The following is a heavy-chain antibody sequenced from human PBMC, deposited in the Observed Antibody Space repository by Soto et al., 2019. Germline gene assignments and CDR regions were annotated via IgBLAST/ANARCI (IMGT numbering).Heavy chain of an antibody. V-gene: IGHV1-18*01. CDR3: ARQTRGGSDIVAPEWPYYFDY. D-gene: IGHD5-12*01. Sequence: ASVKVSCKASGYTFTSYGISWVRQAPGQGLEWMGWISAYNGNTNYAQKLQGRVTMTTDTSTSTAYMELRSLRSDDTAMYYCARQTRGGSDIVAPEWPYYFDYWGQGTLVTVSS. CDR1: GYTFTSYG. J-gene: IGHJ4*02. CDR2: ISAYNGNT.